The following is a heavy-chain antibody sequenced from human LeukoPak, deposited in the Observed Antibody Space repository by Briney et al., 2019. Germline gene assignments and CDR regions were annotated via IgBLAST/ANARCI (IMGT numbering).Heavy chain of an antibody. V-gene: IGHV6-1*01. CDR3: ARDLGTTGWHTFDY. D-gene: IGHD6-19*01. Sequence: SQTLSLTCAVSGDSVSSKNGAWNWIRQSPSRGLEWLGRTYYRSKWYTDYAEPMEGRMTISQDTSKNQYSLHLNSVTPDDTAVYYCARDLGTTGWHTFDYWGQGTLVTVSS. CDR2: TYYRSKWYT. CDR1: GDSVSSKNGA. J-gene: IGHJ4*02.